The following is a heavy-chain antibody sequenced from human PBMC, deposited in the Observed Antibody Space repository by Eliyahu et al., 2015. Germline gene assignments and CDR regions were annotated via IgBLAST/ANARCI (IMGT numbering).Heavy chain of an antibody. CDR2: IWYDGSNK. J-gene: IGHJ4*02. CDR1: GFPFRSYG. Sequence: QVQLVESGGGVVQPGDSLRXSCEVSGFPFRSYGMHWVRQSPGKGLEWMAIIWYDGSNKYYADSVKGRFTISRDNSQNTVFLHMNSLRPEDTAVYFCARSAYYDFHTYLIDYWGQGTLVTVSS. CDR3: ARSAYYDFHTYLIDY. D-gene: IGHD3-16*01. V-gene: IGHV3-33*01.